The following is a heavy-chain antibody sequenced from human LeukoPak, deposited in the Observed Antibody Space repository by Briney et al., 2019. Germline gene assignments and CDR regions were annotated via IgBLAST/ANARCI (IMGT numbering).Heavy chain of an antibody. CDR3: ARVVVRGVVLDAFDI. Sequence: ASVKVSCKASGFTFNAYYIHWVRQAPGQGLEWMGWINPNTGDTNFAQKFQGRVAMTRDTSLSTAYMDLSRLTSDDTAVYYCARVVVRGVVLDAFDIWGQGTMVTVSS. V-gene: IGHV1-2*02. CDR2: INPNTGDT. CDR1: GFTFNAYY. J-gene: IGHJ3*02. D-gene: IGHD3-10*01.